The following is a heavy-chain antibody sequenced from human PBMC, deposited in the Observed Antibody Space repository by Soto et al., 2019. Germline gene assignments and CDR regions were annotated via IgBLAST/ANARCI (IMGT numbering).Heavy chain of an antibody. CDR1: GASFSGSY. D-gene: IGHD3-3*01. CDR3: TVWSALTQYYFDS. J-gene: IGHJ4*01. Sequence: SETLSRTCAVSGASFSGSYWSWIRQPPGKGLEWIGYAYYSGTTVYNPSLKSRVSISVDTSKKHVSLRLNSVTAADTAVYYCTVWSALTQYYFDSWGHGTLVTVSS. V-gene: IGHV4-59*13. CDR2: AYYSGTT.